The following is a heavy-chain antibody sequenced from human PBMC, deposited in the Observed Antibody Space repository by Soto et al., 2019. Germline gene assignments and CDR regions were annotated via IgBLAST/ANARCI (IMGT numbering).Heavy chain of an antibody. J-gene: IGHJ5*02. CDR1: GGSISGYY. Sequence: SETLSLTCSVSGGSISGYYWTWIRQPAGKGLEWIGRIYSSGTTKYNPSLKSRVTMSLDTSKNQFSLSLSSVTATDTAVYYCARGQRFSEWFDPWGQGTLVTVSS. V-gene: IGHV4-4*07. CDR3: ARGQRFSEWFDP. CDR2: IYSSGTT. D-gene: IGHD3-3*01.